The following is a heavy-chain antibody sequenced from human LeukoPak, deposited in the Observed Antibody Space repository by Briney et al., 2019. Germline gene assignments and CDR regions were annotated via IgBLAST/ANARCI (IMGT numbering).Heavy chain of an antibody. D-gene: IGHD1-26*01. J-gene: IGHJ5*02. CDR2: IYPGDSDT. CDR3: ARRGSYYAGWFDP. V-gene: IGHV5-51*01. CDR1: GYSFTSYW. Sequence: GESLKISCKGSGYSFTSYWIGWVRQMPGKGLEWMGIIYPGDSDTRYGPSFQGQVTISADKSISTAYLQWSSLKASATAMYYCARRGSYYAGWFDPWGQGTLVTVSS.